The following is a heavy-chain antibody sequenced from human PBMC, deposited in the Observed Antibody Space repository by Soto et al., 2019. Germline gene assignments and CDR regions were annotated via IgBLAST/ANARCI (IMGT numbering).Heavy chain of an antibody. CDR1: GFTFSSHA. Sequence: QVQLVESGGGVVQPGGSLRLSCVGSGFTFSSHAIHWVRQAPGKGLEWEALITYDGIDKYYADSVKGRFTISRDNSKNTVYLQMNSLRPEDTAMYYCARSPDSVSGLDYWGQGTLVTVSS. CDR2: ITYDGIDK. D-gene: IGHD2-21*01. V-gene: IGHV3-30-3*01. CDR3: ARSPDSVSGLDY. J-gene: IGHJ4*02.